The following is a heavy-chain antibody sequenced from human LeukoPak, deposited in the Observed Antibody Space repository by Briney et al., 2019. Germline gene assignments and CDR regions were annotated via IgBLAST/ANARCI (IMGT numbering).Heavy chain of an antibody. J-gene: IGHJ4*02. CDR1: GYTFTRYG. CDR3: ARNTPNYGDFDF. Sequence: ASVKVSCKASGYTFTRYGISWVRQAPGQGLEWLGWMNPNSGDTGYAQRFQGRVSMTRDTSITTAYMELSSLRSDDTAIYYCARNTPNYGDFDFWGQGTLVTVSS. V-gene: IGHV1-8*01. D-gene: IGHD4-17*01. CDR2: MNPNSGDT.